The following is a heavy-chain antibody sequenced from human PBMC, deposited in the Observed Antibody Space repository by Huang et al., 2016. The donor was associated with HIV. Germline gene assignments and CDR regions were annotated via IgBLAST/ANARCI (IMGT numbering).Heavy chain of an antibody. V-gene: IGHV3-48*02. D-gene: IGHD3-3*01. CDR1: GFTFSSYS. J-gene: IGHJ4*02. Sequence: EVQLVESGGGLVQPGGSLRLSCAAPGFTFSSYSMNWVRQAPGKGLEWVSYSSSSSSTIHYADSVKGRFTISRDNAKNSLLLQMNSLRDEDTAVYYCARGIRYFGVVAYFDYWGQGALVTVSS. CDR2: SSSSSSTI. CDR3: ARGIRYFGVVAYFDY.